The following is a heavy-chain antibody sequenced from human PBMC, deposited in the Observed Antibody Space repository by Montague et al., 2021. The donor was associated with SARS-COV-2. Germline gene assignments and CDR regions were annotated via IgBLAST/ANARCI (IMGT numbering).Heavy chain of an antibody. Sequence: SETLSFTCTVSGGSMSDHYWAWIRQPPGKGLEWLAYIYYSGGINSNASLKSRVSMSVDTSRNQFSLKLTSVTAADTAVYYCARAVSVRRAVNWFDPWGRGTLVTVSS. J-gene: IGHJ5*02. CDR2: IYYSGGI. D-gene: IGHD3-10*01. CDR3: ARAVSVRRAVNWFDP. V-gene: IGHV4-59*11. CDR1: GGSMSDHY.